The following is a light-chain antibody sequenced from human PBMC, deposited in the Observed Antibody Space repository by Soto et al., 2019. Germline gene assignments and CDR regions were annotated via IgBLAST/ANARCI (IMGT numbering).Light chain of an antibody. Sequence: DIQMTQSPSTFSASVGDRVTISCRASQNINSWLAWYQQKPGKAPHLLIYKASNLQSGVPSRFSGSGSGTEFTLTISSLQPDDFATYYCQQYRSYWTFGQGTKVDIK. CDR3: QQYRSYWT. CDR1: QNINSW. CDR2: KAS. V-gene: IGKV1-5*03. J-gene: IGKJ1*01.